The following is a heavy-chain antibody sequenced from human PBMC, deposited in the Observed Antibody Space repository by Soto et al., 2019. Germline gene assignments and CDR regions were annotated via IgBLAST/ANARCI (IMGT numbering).Heavy chain of an antibody. CDR2: ISGSGGST. Sequence: GGSLRLSCAASGFTFSSYAMRWVRQAPGKGLEWVSAISGSGGSTYYADSVKGRFTISRDNSKNTLYLQMNSLRAEDTAVYYCAKDLPDTLTGNYYYYGMDVWGQGTTVTVPS. J-gene: IGHJ6*02. V-gene: IGHV3-23*01. CDR3: AKDLPDTLTGNYYYYGMDV. CDR1: GFTFSSYA. D-gene: IGHD1-20*01.